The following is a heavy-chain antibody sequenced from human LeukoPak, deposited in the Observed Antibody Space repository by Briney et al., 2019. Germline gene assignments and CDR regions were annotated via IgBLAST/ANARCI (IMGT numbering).Heavy chain of an antibody. V-gene: IGHV3-7*01. CDR1: GFTFSSYW. Sequence: PGGSLRLSCAASGFTFSSYWMTWVRQAPGKGLEWVANIKQDGSEKYYVDSVKGRFTISRDNAKNSLSLHMNSLRAEDTAVYYCARDRGECTNGVCYYHGFDYWGQGTLVTVSS. D-gene: IGHD2-8*01. J-gene: IGHJ4*02. CDR3: ARDRGECTNGVCYYHGFDY. CDR2: IKQDGSEK.